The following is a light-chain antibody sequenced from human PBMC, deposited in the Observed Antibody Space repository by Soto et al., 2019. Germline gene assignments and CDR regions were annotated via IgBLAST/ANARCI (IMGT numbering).Light chain of an antibody. J-gene: IGKJ2*01. Sequence: EIVLTQSPGTLSLSPGERATLSCRTSHSVSSSYLAWYQQKPGQAPRLLIYGASSRATGIPDRFSGSGSGTDFTLTISRLEPEDFAVYYCQLYGSSHMFSFGQGTKLEIK. CDR2: GAS. CDR1: HSVSSSY. V-gene: IGKV3-20*01. CDR3: QLYGSSHMFS.